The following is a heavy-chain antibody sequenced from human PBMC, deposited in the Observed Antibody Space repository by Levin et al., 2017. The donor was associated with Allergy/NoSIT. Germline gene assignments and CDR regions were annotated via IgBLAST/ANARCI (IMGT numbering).Heavy chain of an antibody. V-gene: IGHV3-11*05. CDR2: ISTSSGFT. CDR3: ARGSQQLVN. CDR1: GFTFSDYY. Sequence: LSLPCAASGFTFSDYYMSWIRQAPGKGLEWVSYISTSSGFTKSADSVKGRFTISRDNAKNSLYLQMNSLRAEDTAVYYCARGSQQLVNWGQGTLVTVSS. D-gene: IGHD6-13*01. J-gene: IGHJ4*02.